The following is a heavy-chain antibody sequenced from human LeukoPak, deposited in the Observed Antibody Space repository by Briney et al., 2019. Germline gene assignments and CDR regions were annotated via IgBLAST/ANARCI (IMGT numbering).Heavy chain of an antibody. D-gene: IGHD3-3*01. CDR1: GFTFSSYA. Sequence: PGGSLRLSCAASGFTFSSYAMSWVRQAPGKGLEWVSAISGSGGSTYYADSVKGRFTISRDNSKNTLYLQMNGLRAEDTAVYYCAKVRGSRITIFGVVIFASGGMDVWGQGTTVTVSS. J-gene: IGHJ6*02. CDR3: AKVRGSRITIFGVVIFASGGMDV. V-gene: IGHV3-23*01. CDR2: ISGSGGST.